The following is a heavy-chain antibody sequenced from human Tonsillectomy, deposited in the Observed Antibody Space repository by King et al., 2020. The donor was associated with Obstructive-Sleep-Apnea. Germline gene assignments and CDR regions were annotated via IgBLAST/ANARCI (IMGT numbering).Heavy chain of an antibody. CDR2: ISVGGTPI. CDR3: AREGGYYDSSGYAPIFDY. Sequence: DVQLVESRGGLVQPGGSLRLSCAASGFTFSSYSLHWVRQVPGRGLEGLSYISVGGTPIYYADSVQGRFTISRYNAKNSLSLQINSLSAEDTAVYFCAREGGYYDSSGYAPIFDYWGQGTLVTVSS. D-gene: IGHD3-22*01. CDR1: GFTFSSYS. J-gene: IGHJ4*02. V-gene: IGHV3-48*03.